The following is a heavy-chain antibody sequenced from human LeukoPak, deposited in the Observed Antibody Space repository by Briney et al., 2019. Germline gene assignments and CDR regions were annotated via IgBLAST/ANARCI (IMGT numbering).Heavy chain of an antibody. J-gene: IGHJ4*02. CDR2: ITYSGGST. CDR1: GLVFSRHA. Sequence: GGSLRPSCEASGLVFSRHAMTWVRQAPGKGLEWVSGITYSGGSTFYAESVKGRFTISRDNSKNTLFLQMNNLRADDTAIYYCATRIASETYLGVFDYWGQGTLVTVSS. CDR3: ATRIASETYLGVFDY. V-gene: IGHV3-23*01. D-gene: IGHD3-3*01.